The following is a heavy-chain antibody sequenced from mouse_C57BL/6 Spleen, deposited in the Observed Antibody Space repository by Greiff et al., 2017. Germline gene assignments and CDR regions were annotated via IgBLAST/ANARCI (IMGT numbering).Heavy chain of an antibody. CDR3: ARYYYGRGGGFDY. D-gene: IGHD1-1*01. CDR1: GYTFTSYW. J-gene: IGHJ2*01. Sequence: QVQLKESGAELVRPGSSVKLSCKASGYTFTSYWMHWVKQRPIQGLEWIGNIDPSDSETHYNQKFKDKATLTVDKSSSTAYMQLSSLTSEDSAVYYCARYYYGRGGGFDYWGQGTTLTVSS. V-gene: IGHV1-52*01. CDR2: IDPSDSET.